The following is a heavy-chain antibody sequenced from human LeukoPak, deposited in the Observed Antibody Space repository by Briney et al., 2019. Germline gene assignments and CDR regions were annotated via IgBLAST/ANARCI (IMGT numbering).Heavy chain of an antibody. J-gene: IGHJ4*02. V-gene: IGHV5-51*01. CDR2: IYPGDSDT. D-gene: IGHD6-6*01. Sequence: KVSCKASGGTFSSYAIGWVRQMPGKGLEWMGIIYPGDSDTRYGPSFQGQVTISADKSISTSYLQWSGLKASDTAMYYCARRSSSSPFDYWGQGTLVTVSS. CDR1: GGTFSSYA. CDR3: ARRSSSSPFDY.